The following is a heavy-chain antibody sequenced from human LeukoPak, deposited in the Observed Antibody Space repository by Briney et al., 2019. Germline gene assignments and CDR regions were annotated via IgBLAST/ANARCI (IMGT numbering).Heavy chain of an antibody. J-gene: IGHJ4*02. D-gene: IGHD3-3*01. V-gene: IGHV1-18*01. CDR3: ARDRGDDFWSGYPLDY. Sequence: ASVKVSCKASGYTFTSYGISWVRQAPGQGLEWMGWISAYNGNTNYAQKLQGRVTMTTDTSTSTAYMELRSLRSDDTAVYYCARDRGDDFWSGYPLDYWGQGTLVTVSS. CDR1: GYTFTSYG. CDR2: ISAYNGNT.